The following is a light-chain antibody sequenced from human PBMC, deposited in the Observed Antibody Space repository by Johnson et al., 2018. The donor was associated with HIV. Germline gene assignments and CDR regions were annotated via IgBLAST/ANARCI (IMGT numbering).Light chain of an antibody. Sequence: QSVLTQPPSVSAAPGQKVTISCSGSYSNIANNYVSWYQQLPGAAPKLLIYKDDKRPSGIPDRFSGSKSGTSATLSITGLQTGDEADYYCGIWQTSLSTGGVFGAGTKVTVL. CDR2: KDD. J-gene: IGLJ1*01. CDR3: GIWQTSLSTGGV. CDR1: YSNIANNY. V-gene: IGLV1-51*02.